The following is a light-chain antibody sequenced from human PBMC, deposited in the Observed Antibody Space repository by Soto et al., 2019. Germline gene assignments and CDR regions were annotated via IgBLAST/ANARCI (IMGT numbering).Light chain of an antibody. CDR1: QSVSID. V-gene: IGKV3-15*01. Sequence: EIVMTQSPATVPVSPGERVTLSCRASQSVSIDLAWYQQKPGQAPRLLIYGAYTRANDIPPSFTGSGSGTEFTLTISSVQSEDIAVYYCQQYNKWPQTFGQGTKVESK. CDR2: GAY. J-gene: IGKJ1*01. CDR3: QQYNKWPQT.